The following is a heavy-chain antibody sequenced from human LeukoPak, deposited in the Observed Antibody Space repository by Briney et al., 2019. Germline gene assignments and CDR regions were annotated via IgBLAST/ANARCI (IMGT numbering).Heavy chain of an antibody. CDR1: GFTFGDYA. CDR2: IRSKAYGGTT. D-gene: IGHD4-17*01. CDR3: ARSSYGDFTFDY. Sequence: GGSLRRSCTASGFTFGDYAMRWVRQAPGKGRERGGFIRSKAYGGTTEYAASVKGTFTISRDDSKSIAYRQMNSLISEGTAVYYCARSSYGDFTFDYWGQGTLVTVST. J-gene: IGHJ4*02. V-gene: IGHV3-49*04.